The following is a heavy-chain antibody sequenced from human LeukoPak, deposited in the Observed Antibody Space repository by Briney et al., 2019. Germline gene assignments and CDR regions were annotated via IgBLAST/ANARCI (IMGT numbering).Heavy chain of an antibody. CDR3: ARDLPFYDICTGYLLPPLDY. CDR1: GYTFTSYG. D-gene: IGHD3-9*01. J-gene: IGHJ4*02. V-gene: IGHV1-18*01. Sequence: ASVKVSCTASGYTFTSYGISWVRQAPGQGLEWMGWISAYNSNTNYAQKLQGRVTMTTDTSTSPAYMELRSLRSDDTAVYYCARDLPFYDICTGYLLPPLDYWGQGTLVTVSS. CDR2: ISAYNSNT.